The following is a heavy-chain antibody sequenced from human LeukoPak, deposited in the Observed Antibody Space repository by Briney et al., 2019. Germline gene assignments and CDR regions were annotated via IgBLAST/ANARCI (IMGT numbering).Heavy chain of an antibody. Sequence: ASVKVSCQASGYIFSGYYIHWVRQAPGQGLQWMGWINPNSGDTNYAQKFQGWVTMTRDMSITTVYMELSRLRSGDTAMYYCARGLVGSDFYYFDSWGQGTFGTVSS. V-gene: IGHV1-2*04. CDR1: GYIFSGYY. D-gene: IGHD1-26*01. CDR3: ARGLVGSDFYYFDS. J-gene: IGHJ4*02. CDR2: INPNSGDT.